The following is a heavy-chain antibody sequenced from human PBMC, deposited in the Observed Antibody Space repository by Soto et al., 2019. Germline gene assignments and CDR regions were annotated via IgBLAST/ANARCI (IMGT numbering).Heavy chain of an antibody. Sequence: QVQLVQSGAEVKKPGSSVKVSCKASGGTFSSYAISWVRQAPGQGLEWMGGIIPIFGTANYAQKFQGRVTITADESTSTAYMELRSLRPEDTAVYYCAREYSSPNWFDPWGQGTLVTVSS. CDR2: IIPIFGTA. CDR1: GGTFSSYA. CDR3: AREYSSPNWFDP. D-gene: IGHD6-13*01. V-gene: IGHV1-69*12. J-gene: IGHJ5*02.